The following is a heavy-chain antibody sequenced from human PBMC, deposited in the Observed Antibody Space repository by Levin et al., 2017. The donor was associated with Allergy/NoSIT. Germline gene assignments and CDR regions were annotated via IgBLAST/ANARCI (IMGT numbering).Heavy chain of an antibody. CDR2: IYYSGNT. CDR3: ARVPPFSQYSGYEIFYYDMDV. Sequence: SETLSLTCTVSGVSISRYYWSWIRQPPGKGLEWIGYIYYSGNTNYNPSLKSRVTISVDTSKNQSSLKLRSVTAADPAVYYCARVPPFSQYSGYEIFYYDMDVWGKGTTVTVSS. CDR1: GVSISRYY. V-gene: IGHV4-59*01. D-gene: IGHD5-12*01. J-gene: IGHJ6*03.